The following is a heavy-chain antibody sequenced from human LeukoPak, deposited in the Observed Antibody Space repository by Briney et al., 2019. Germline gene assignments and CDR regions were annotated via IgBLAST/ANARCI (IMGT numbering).Heavy chain of an antibody. V-gene: IGHV3-23*01. J-gene: IGHJ4*02. CDR3: ASYTSSSAHSN. D-gene: IGHD6-6*01. Sequence: PGGSLRLSCEASGLTFSTYAISWVRQAPGRGLEWVSAISGGGAYTYYADSVKGRFTISGDYSKNTLYLQMNGLRAEDTAVYYCASYTSSSAHSNWGQGTLVTVSS. CDR1: GLTFSTYA. CDR2: ISGGGAYT.